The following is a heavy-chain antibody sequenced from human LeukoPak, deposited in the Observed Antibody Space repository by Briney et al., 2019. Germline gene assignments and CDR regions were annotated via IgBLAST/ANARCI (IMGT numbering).Heavy chain of an antibody. Sequence: ASVKVSCKASGYSFTGYYMYWVRQAPGQGLEWMGWINPNSGGTNYAQKFQGRVTMTRDTSISTAYMELSRLRSDDTAVYYCARVQDIVVGPAAPGLYYWGQGILVTVSS. V-gene: IGHV1-2*02. CDR1: GYSFTGYY. J-gene: IGHJ4*02. CDR3: ARVQDIVVGPAAPGLYY. CDR2: INPNSGGT. D-gene: IGHD2-2*01.